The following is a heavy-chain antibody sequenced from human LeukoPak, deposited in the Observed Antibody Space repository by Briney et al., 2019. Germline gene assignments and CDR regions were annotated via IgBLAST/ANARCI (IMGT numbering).Heavy chain of an antibody. V-gene: IGHV4-4*02. Sequence: SGTLSLTCAVSGGSISSSNWWSWVRQPPGKGLEWIGSIYYSGSTYYNPSLKSRVTISVDTSKNQFSLKLSSVTAADTAVYYCTLQSGYDLGDYWGQGTLVTVSS. CDR3: TLQSGYDLGDY. CDR1: GGSISSSNW. J-gene: IGHJ4*02. CDR2: IYYSGST. D-gene: IGHD5-12*01.